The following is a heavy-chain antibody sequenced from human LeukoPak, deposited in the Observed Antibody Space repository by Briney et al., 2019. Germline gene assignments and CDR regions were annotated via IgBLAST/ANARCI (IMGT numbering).Heavy chain of an antibody. CDR2: ISSSSSYI. V-gene: IGHV3-21*01. Sequence: GGSLRLSCAASGFTFSSYSMNWVRQAPGKGQEWVSFISSSSSYIYYADSVKGRFTISRDNAKNSLYLQMNSLRAEDTAVYYCARDHPQYCSSTSCTKPNYGMDVWGQGTTVTVSS. CDR3: ARDHPQYCSSTSCTKPNYGMDV. CDR1: GFTFSSYS. D-gene: IGHD2-2*01. J-gene: IGHJ6*02.